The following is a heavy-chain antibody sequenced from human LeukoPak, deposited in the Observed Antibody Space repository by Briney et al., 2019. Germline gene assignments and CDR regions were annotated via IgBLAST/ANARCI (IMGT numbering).Heavy chain of an antibody. D-gene: IGHD4-11*01. Sequence: ASVKVSCKASGGTFSSYAISWVRQATGQGLEWMGWMNPNSGNTGYAQKFQGRVTITRNTSISTAYMELSSLRSEDTAVYYCARGSNSAYYYYMDVWGKGTTVTVSS. CDR3: ARGSNSAYYYYMDV. V-gene: IGHV1-8*03. CDR2: MNPNSGNT. CDR1: GGTFSSYA. J-gene: IGHJ6*03.